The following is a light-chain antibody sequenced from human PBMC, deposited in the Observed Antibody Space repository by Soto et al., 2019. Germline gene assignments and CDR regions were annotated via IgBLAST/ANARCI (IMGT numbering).Light chain of an antibody. J-gene: IGLJ3*02. CDR3: ATWDDILSGVV. V-gene: IGLV1-47*01. Sequence: QSVLTQPPSASGTPGQRVTISCSGSSSNIGSNSVYWYQQLPKMAPKLLIYTNNQRPSGVPDRFSGSKSGISASLAISGLRSEDEADYYCATWDDILSGVVFGGGTKVTV. CDR2: TNN. CDR1: SSNIGSNS.